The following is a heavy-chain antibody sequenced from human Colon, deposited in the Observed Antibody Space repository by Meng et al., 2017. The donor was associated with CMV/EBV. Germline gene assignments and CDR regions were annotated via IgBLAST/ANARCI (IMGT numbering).Heavy chain of an antibody. Sequence: CPVSGWFIRRGGYYWSWIRQHPGKGLEWIGYIYYSGSTYYNPSLKSRVTISVDTSKNQFSLKLSSVTAADTAVYYCARAEEGWFDPWGQGTLVTVSS. CDR1: GWFIRRGGYY. J-gene: IGHJ5*02. CDR3: ARAEEGWFDP. V-gene: IGHV4-31*03. CDR2: IYYSGST.